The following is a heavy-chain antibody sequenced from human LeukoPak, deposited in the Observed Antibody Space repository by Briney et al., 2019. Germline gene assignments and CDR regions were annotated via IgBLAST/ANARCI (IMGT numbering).Heavy chain of an antibody. CDR2: ISSDGNNK. D-gene: IGHD2-2*01. CDR3: ARDEYLWVVIQLGLFDY. J-gene: IGHJ4*02. Sequence: GRSLRLSCAASGFTFSSYAMHWVRLAPGKGLEWVAVISSDGNNKYYADSVKGRFTISRDNSKNTLYLQMNSLRAEDTAVYYCARDEYLWVVIQLGLFDYWGQGTLVTVSS. CDR1: GFTFSSYA. V-gene: IGHV3-30-3*01.